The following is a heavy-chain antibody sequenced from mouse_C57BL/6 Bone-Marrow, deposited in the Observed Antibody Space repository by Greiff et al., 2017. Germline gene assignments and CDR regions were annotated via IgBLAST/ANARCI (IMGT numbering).Heavy chain of an antibody. J-gene: IGHJ2*01. CDR3: AIEPQTAHPQGY. V-gene: IGHV1-74*01. CDR2: IHPSDSDT. Sequence: QVQLQQPGAELVKPGASVKVSCKASGYTFTSYWLHWVKQRPGQGLEWIGRIHPSDSDTNYNQKFKGKATLTVDKSSTTAYLKLSSLTSEDSAVFYGAIEPQTAHPQGYWGQGTTRT. D-gene: IGHD3-2*02. CDR1: GYTFTSYW.